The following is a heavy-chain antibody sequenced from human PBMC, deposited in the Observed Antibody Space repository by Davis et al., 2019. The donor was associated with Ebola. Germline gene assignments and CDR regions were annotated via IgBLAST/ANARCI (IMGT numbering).Heavy chain of an antibody. D-gene: IGHD3-10*01. CDR2: MYYSGHT. J-gene: IGHJ4*02. CDR3: ARGELSTLRGFITPFDY. Sequence: SETLSLTCTVSGGSISGYYWSWIRETPGKGLEWIGYMYYSGHTRYNPSFKSRVTISVDMSKSEVSLKLTSVTTADTAVYYCARGELSTLRGFITPFDYWGQGTLATVSS. V-gene: IGHV4-59*01. CDR1: GGSISGYY.